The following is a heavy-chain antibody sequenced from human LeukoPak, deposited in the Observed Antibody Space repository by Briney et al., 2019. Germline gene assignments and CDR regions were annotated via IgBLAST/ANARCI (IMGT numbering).Heavy chain of an antibody. Sequence: SETLSLTCTVSGGSISSGSYYWSWIRQPAGKGLEWIGRIYTSGSTNYNPSLKSRVTISVDTSKNQFSLKLSSVTAADTAVYYCARTVYYYDSSGYYLAFDIWGQGTMVTVSS. CDR3: ARTVYYYDSSGYYLAFDI. J-gene: IGHJ3*02. CDR2: IYTSGST. D-gene: IGHD3-22*01. CDR1: GGSISSGSYY. V-gene: IGHV4-61*02.